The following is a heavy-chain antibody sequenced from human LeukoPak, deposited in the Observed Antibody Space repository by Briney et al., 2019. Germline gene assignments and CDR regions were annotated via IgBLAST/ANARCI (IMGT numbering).Heavy chain of an antibody. D-gene: IGHD3-22*01. V-gene: IGHV3-53*01. CDR3: AKDPAPYYYDSSVVFDY. CDR2: IYSGGST. Sequence: GGSLRLSCAASGFTVSSNYMSWVRQAPGKGLEWVSVIYSGGSTYYADSVKGRFTISRDNSKNTLYLQMNSLRAEDTAVYYCAKDPAPYYYDSSVVFDYWGQGTLVTVSS. J-gene: IGHJ4*02. CDR1: GFTVSSNY.